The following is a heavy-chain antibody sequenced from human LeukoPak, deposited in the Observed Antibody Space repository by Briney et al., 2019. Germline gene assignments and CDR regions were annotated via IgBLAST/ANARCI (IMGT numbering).Heavy chain of an antibody. CDR1: GFTVSSNS. CDR3: ARSGYNRFDY. D-gene: IGHD5-24*01. CDR2: TYSGGNT. Sequence: QPGGSLRLSCAASGFTVSSNSMSWVRQAPGKGLEWVSFTYSGGNTHNSDSVKGRFTISRDNSKNTLYLQMNSLRAEDTAVYYCARSGYNRFDYWGQGTLVTVSS. J-gene: IGHJ4*02. V-gene: IGHV3-53*01.